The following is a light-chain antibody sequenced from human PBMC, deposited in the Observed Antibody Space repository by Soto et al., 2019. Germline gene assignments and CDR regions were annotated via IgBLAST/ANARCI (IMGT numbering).Light chain of an antibody. J-gene: IGKJ4*01. Sequence: QKTHPPSLLSSSVGDKVTIPCPASQGIRNDLGWYQQKPGKAPKLLIYAASSLQSGVPSRFSGSGSGTDFTLTISSLRPEDFATYYCLQDYNYPLTFGGGTKVDIK. CDR2: AAS. CDR3: LQDYNYPLT. V-gene: IGKV1-6*01. CDR1: QGIRND.